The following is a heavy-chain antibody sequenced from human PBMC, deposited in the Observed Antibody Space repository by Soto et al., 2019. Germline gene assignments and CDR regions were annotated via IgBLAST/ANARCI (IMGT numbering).Heavy chain of an antibody. Sequence: QVQLVESGGGVVQPGGSLRLSCATSGFTFSDSGMHWVRQAPGKGLEWVAVIWSDGSDKSYADSVEGRFTISRDNSKNTLYPQMNSLRAEDTGVYFCVRSNRYSRSSGWGGGFDYWGQGTLVTVSS. CDR1: GFTFSDSG. V-gene: IGHV3-33*01. D-gene: IGHD6-6*01. J-gene: IGHJ4*02. CDR3: VRSNRYSRSSGWGGGFDY. CDR2: IWSDGSDK.